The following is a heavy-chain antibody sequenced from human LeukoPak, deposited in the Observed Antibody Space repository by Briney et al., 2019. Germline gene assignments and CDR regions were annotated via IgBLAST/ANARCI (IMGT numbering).Heavy chain of an antibody. CDR2: IYSGGST. CDR1: GFTFSTYW. Sequence: GGSLRLSCAASGFTFSTYWISWVRQAPGKGLEWVSVIYSGGSTYYADSVKGRFTISRDNSKNTLYLQMNSLRAEDTAVYYCARGARYVWLDYWGQGTLVTVSS. V-gene: IGHV3-66*01. D-gene: IGHD3-16*01. CDR3: ARGARYVWLDY. J-gene: IGHJ4*02.